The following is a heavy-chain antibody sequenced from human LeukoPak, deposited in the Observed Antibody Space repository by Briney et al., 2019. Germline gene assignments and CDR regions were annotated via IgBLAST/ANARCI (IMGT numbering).Heavy chain of an antibody. CDR2: IYYSGST. Sequence: SETLSLTCTVSGGSISSSGYYWAWIRQPPGKGLEWIGSIYYSGSTYYNPSLKSRVTISVDTSKNQFSLELSSVTAADTAVYYCARRPLYSSSWINYWGQGTLVTVSS. CDR3: ARRPLYSSSWINY. CDR1: GGSISSSGYY. V-gene: IGHV4-39*01. J-gene: IGHJ4*02. D-gene: IGHD6-13*01.